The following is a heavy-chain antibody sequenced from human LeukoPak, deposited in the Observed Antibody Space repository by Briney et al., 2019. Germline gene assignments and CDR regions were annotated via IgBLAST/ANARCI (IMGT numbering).Heavy chain of an antibody. CDR2: IYPGDSDT. Sequence: GESLKISCKGSGYSFTSYWIGWVRQMPGKGLEWMGIIYPGDSDTRYSPSFQGQVTISADKSISTAYLQWSSLEASDTAMYYCARHGRYYDSSGYYYFPWGQGTLVTVSS. V-gene: IGHV5-51*01. J-gene: IGHJ5*02. D-gene: IGHD3-22*01. CDR1: GYSFTSYW. CDR3: ARHGRYYDSSGYYYFP.